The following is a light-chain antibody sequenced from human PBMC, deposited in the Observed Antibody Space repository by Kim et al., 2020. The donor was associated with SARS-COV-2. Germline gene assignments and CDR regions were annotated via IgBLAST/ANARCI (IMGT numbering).Light chain of an antibody. V-gene: IGLV6-57*03. Sequence: RSGGGMASICVQWYQRRPGSAPTTLIYADHQSPSGVPDRFSASIDTSSNSVSLIISGLKTEDEADYYCQSYDNDNHGVFGGGTQLTVL. CDR3: QSYDNDNHGV. CDR1: GGGMASIC. J-gene: IGLJ3*02. CDR2: ADH.